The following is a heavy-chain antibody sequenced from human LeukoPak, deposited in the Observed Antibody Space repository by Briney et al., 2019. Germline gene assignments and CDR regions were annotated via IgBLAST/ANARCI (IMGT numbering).Heavy chain of an antibody. D-gene: IGHD6-13*01. CDR2: IYSGGST. Sequence: PGGSLRLSCAASGFTFSSNYMSWVRQAPGKGLEWVSVIYSGGSTYYADSVKGRFTISRDNSKNTLYLQMNSLRAGDTAVYYCAREGAIAAAGTGDYYYYYYMDVWGKGTTVTVSS. J-gene: IGHJ6*03. CDR1: GFTFSSNY. V-gene: IGHV3-66*01. CDR3: AREGAIAAAGTGDYYYYYYMDV.